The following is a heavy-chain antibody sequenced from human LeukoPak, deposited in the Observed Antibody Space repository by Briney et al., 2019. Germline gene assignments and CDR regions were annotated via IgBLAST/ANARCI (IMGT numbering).Heavy chain of an antibody. CDR1: GFTVSSNY. CDR3: ASLIIVVVVAADFDY. Sequence: RGSLRLSCAASGFTVSSNYMSWVRQASGKGLEWVSAISGSGGSTYYTDSVKGRFTISRDNSKNTLYLQMNSLRAEDTAVYYCASLIIVVVVAADFDYWGQGTLVTVSS. J-gene: IGHJ4*02. CDR2: ISGSGGST. D-gene: IGHD2-15*01. V-gene: IGHV3-23*01.